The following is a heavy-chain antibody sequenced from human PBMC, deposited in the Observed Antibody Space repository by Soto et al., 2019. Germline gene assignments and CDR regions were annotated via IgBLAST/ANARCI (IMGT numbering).Heavy chain of an antibody. V-gene: IGHV3-23*01. CDR2: ITDSGDDT. J-gene: IGHJ4*02. CDR3: AKLGSSSWSPHYYFDY. Sequence: EVQLLESGGGWVQPGGSLRLSVAASGFTFNNYAMGGFPQAQGKGLEGVSAITDSGDDTYYIDSVKGRFTISRDNSKSTLYLQMNSLRAEDTAIYYCAKLGSSSWSPHYYFDYWGQGTLVTVSS. D-gene: IGHD2-2*01. CDR1: GFTFNNYA.